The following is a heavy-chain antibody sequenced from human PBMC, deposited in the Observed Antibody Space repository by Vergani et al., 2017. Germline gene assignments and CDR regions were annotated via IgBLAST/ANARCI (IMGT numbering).Heavy chain of an antibody. D-gene: IGHD3-9*01. CDR1: GFSFNSYW. CDR2: IKSDGSIT. CDR3: ARARCIETCYRSKWPDC. Sequence: DVHLAESGGGFSQPGGSRRLSCSASGFSFNSYWMNWVRQVPGKGQLWVSRIKSDGSITAYADSVKGRFTISRDTAQNTLYLKMNSLRVEDTGVYYCARARCIETCYRSKWPDCWGQGTLVTVSS. V-gene: IGHV3-74*03. J-gene: IGHJ4*02.